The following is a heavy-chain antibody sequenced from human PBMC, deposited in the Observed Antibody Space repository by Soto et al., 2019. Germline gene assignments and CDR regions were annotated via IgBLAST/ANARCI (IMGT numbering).Heavy chain of an antibody. CDR2: IYYSGST. Sequence: LSLTFTVSGGSISSYYWSWIRQPPGKGLEWIGYIYYSGSTNYNPSLKSRVTISVDTSKNQFSLKLSSVTTADTAVYYCARAGYSYGYYFDYWGQGTLVTVSS. V-gene: IGHV4-59*01. J-gene: IGHJ4*02. CDR3: ARAGYSYGYYFDY. D-gene: IGHD5-18*01. CDR1: GGSISSYY.